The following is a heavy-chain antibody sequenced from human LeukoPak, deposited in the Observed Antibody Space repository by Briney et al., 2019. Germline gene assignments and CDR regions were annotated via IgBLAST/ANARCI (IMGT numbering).Heavy chain of an antibody. CDR3: ATGYSPLYYFDY. D-gene: IGHD6-13*01. Sequence: ASVKVSCKASGYTFTGYYMHWVRQAPGQGLEWMGWINPNSGGTNYAQKFQGRVTMTRDTSISTAYMELGRLRSDDTAVYYCATGYSPLYYFDYWGQGTLVTVSS. CDR1: GYTFTGYY. CDR2: INPNSGGT. V-gene: IGHV1-2*02. J-gene: IGHJ4*02.